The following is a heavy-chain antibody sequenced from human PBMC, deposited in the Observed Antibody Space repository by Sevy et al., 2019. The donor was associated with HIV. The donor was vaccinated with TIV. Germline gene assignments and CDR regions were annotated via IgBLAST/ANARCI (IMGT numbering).Heavy chain of an antibody. CDR2: IYHSGST. J-gene: IGHJ4*02. Sequence: SETLSLTCAVSGGSISSGGYSWSWIRQPPGKGLEWIGYIYHSGSTYYNPSLKSRVTISVDRSKNQFSLKLGSVTAADTAVYYCVRGMYYGSGSPFDYWGQGTLVTVSS. CDR1: GGSISSGGYS. CDR3: VRGMYYGSGSPFDY. D-gene: IGHD3-10*01. V-gene: IGHV4-30-2*01.